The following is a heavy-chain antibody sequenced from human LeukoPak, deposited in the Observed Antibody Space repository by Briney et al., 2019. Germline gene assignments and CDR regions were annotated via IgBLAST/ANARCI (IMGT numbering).Heavy chain of an antibody. Sequence: SETLSLTCTVSGGSISSYCWSWIRQPPGKGLEWIGYIYYSGGTNYNPSLKSRVTISVDTSKNQFSLKLSSVTAADTAVYYCARHEMARWAFDIWGQGTMVTVSS. CDR1: GGSISSYC. V-gene: IGHV4-59*08. J-gene: IGHJ3*02. D-gene: IGHD5-24*01. CDR3: ARHEMARWAFDI. CDR2: IYYSGGT.